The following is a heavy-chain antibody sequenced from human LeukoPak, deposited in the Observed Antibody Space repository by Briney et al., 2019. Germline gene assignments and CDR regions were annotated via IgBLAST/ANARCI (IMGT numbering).Heavy chain of an antibody. CDR3: ARDFGRNDVWSGSNWFDP. CDR1: VGTFSRYA. CDR2: IIPIFGTA. V-gene: IGHV1-69*01. J-gene: IGHJ5*02. Sequence: GSSVKVSYTPSVGTFSRYAISWVGQAPGQGLGWMGGIIPIFGTADYAQKFPGRVTITADESTSTASMEQSSLRSEDTAVYFCARDFGRNDVWSGSNWFDPWGQGTLVTVSS. D-gene: IGHD3-3*01.